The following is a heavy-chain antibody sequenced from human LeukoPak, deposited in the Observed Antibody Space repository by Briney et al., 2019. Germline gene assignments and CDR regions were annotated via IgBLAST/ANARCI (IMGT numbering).Heavy chain of an antibody. CDR1: GFTFSSYW. CDR2: ISYDGSNK. Sequence: GGSLRLSCAASGFTFSSYWMSWVRQAPGKGLEWVAVISYDGSNKYYADSVKGRFTISRDNSKNTLYLQMNSLRAEDTAVYYCARDRRQQRTFGYWGQGTLVTVSS. CDR3: ARDRRQQRTFGY. D-gene: IGHD6-25*01. J-gene: IGHJ4*02. V-gene: IGHV3-30*03.